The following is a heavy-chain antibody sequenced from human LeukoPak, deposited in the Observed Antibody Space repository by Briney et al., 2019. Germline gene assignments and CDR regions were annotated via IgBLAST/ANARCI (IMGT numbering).Heavy chain of an antibody. CDR1: AFTFSRYG. CDR2: IRYDGSNK. J-gene: IGHJ4*02. CDR3: ASLLSYYGSGRRGYFDY. D-gene: IGHD3-10*01. V-gene: IGHV3-30*02. Sequence: GGSLRLSCAASAFTFSRYGMHWVRQAPGKGLEWVAFIRYDGSNKYYADSVKGRFTISRDNSKNTLYLQMNSLRAEDTALYYCASLLSYYGSGRRGYFDYWGQGTLVTVSS.